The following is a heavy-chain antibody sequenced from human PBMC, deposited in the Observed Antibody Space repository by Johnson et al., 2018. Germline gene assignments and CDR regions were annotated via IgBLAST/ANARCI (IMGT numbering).Heavy chain of an antibody. CDR1: GFSFDDYG. V-gene: IGHV3-20*04. Sequence: VQLVQSGGGVVRPGGSLRLPCVGSGFSFDDYGMSWVRQAPGKGLEWGSGLNWDSGNIAYADSVKGRFTISRDNAKNSLYLQMNSLRAEDTALYYCAKDKRGPPDYYYYYYMDVWGKGTTVTVSS. CDR3: AKDKRGPPDYYYYYYMDV. J-gene: IGHJ6*03. CDR2: LNWDSGNI.